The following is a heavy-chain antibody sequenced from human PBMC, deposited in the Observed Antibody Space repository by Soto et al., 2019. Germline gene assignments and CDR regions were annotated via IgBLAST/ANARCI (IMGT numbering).Heavy chain of an antibody. D-gene: IGHD3-16*01. CDR2: IYWADDP. Sequence: QITLKESGPTLVKPTQTLTLTCIFSGFSFSADGVGVGWIRQPPGKALEWLALIYWADDPRYRPSLKSRLTITKDSSKNQVVLTMTNMDPLDTATYYCAHAFGGTSWPNDAFDVWGQGTVVTVSS. CDR1: GFSFSADGVG. CDR3: AHAFGGTSWPNDAFDV. V-gene: IGHV2-5*02. J-gene: IGHJ3*01.